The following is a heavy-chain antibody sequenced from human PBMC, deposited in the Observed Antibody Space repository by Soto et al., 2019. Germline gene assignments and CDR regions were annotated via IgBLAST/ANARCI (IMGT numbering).Heavy chain of an antibody. J-gene: IGHJ4*02. Sequence: VGSLRLSCTASGFTFTSYGMGWVRQAPGKGLQWVSTIRGDGGQTHYTDSVKGRFSISRDNSKNTVYLQMDSLGAEDTAMYFCARDVGLDSDDFFAYWGQGTQVTSPQ. CDR1: GFTFTSYG. CDR3: ARDVGLDSDDFFAY. V-gene: IGHV3-23*01. CDR2: IRGDGGQT. D-gene: IGHD3-9*01.